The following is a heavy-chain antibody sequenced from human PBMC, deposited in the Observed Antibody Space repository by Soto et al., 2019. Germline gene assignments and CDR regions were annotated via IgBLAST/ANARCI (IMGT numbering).Heavy chain of an antibody. Sequence: GGSLRLSCAASGFTFSSYATHWVRQAPGKGLEWVAVISYDGSNKYYADSVKGRFTISRDNSKNTLYLQMNSLRAEDTAVYYCARDGYYDFQLYYYYYGMDVWGQGTTVTVSS. CDR1: GFTFSSYA. CDR3: ARDGYYDFQLYYYYYGMDV. V-gene: IGHV3-30-3*01. J-gene: IGHJ6*02. CDR2: ISYDGSNK. D-gene: IGHD3-3*01.